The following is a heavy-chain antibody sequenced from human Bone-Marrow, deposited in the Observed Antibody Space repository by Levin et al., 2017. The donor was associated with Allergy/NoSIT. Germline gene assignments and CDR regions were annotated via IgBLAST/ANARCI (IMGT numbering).Heavy chain of an antibody. CDR3: AKEDYGDYVLDS. V-gene: IGHV3-30*18. CDR2: ISYDGSNK. D-gene: IGHD4-17*01. Sequence: SGGSLRLSCAASGFNFSTFGMHWVRQAPGKGLEWVAVISYDGSNKYYVDSVKGRFTISRDNSKNTLFLQMNSLRAEDTAVYYCAKEDYGDYVLDSWGQGTLLTV. CDR1: GFNFSTFG. J-gene: IGHJ4*02.